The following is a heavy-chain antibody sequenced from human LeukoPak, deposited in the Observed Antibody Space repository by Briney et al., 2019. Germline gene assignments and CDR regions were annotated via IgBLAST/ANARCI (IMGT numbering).Heavy chain of an antibody. CDR2: INPNSGGT. CDR3: AREDDTSGYYGMDV. D-gene: IGHD3-22*01. Sequence: GASVKVSCKASGYTFTGYYVHWVRQAPGQGLEWMGWINPNSGGTNYPQKFQGRVTMTRDTSISTAYMELSRLRSDDTAVYYCAREDDTSGYYGMDVWGQGTTVTVSS. V-gene: IGHV1-2*02. CDR1: GYTFTGYY. J-gene: IGHJ6*02.